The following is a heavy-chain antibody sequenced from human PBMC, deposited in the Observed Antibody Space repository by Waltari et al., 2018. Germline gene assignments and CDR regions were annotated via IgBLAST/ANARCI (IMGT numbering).Heavy chain of an antibody. D-gene: IGHD3-16*02. Sequence: EVQLVESGGGLVKPGGSLRLSCAASGFSFTNAWMHWVRQAPGKGLEWVGHIKTKAAGGTTDYAAPVKGRFTISRDDSKNTLYLQMNSLRTEDTAVYYCTTDRYAGVLESWGQGTLVTVSS. CDR2: IKTKAAGGTT. J-gene: IGHJ4*02. CDR3: TTDRYAGVLES. CDR1: GFSFTNAW. V-gene: IGHV3-15*07.